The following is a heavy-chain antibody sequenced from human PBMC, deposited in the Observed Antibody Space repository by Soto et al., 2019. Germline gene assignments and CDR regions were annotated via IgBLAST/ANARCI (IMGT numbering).Heavy chain of an antibody. CDR1: GGSISSGGYY. CDR2: IDYSGST. CDR3: ARVGDINWFDP. D-gene: IGHD3-16*01. J-gene: IGHJ5*02. Sequence: QVQLQESGPGLVKPSQTLSLTCTVSGGSISSGGYYWSWIRQHPGKGLEWSGYIDYSGSTYYKPSLKSRVTISVDTTKTQFSLKLSSVTAADTAVYYCARVGDINWFDPWGQGPLVTVSS. V-gene: IGHV4-31*03.